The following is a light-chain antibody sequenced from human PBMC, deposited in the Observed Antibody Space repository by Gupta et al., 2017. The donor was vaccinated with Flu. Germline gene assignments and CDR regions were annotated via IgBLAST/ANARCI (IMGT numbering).Light chain of an antibody. CDR2: KAS. J-gene: IGKJ3*01. V-gene: IGKV1-5*03. Sequence: PSTPSASVGDRVTITCRASQSISSWLAWYQQKPGKAPKLLIYKASSLESGVPSRFSGSGSGTEFTLTISSLQPDDFATYYCQQYNSYPFTFGPGTKVDIK. CDR3: QQYNSYPFT. CDR1: QSISSW.